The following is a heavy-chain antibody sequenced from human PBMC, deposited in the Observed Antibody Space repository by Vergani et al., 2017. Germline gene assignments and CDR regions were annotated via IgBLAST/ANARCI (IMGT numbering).Heavy chain of an antibody. D-gene: IGHD2-2*01. J-gene: IGHJ6*02. CDR1: GYTFTGYY. Sequence: QVQLVQSGAEVKKPGASVKVSCKASGYTFTGYYMHWVRQAPGQGLEWMGWINPNSGGKNYAQKFQGRVTMTRDTSISTAYMELSRLRSDDTAVYYCARDLAPIVVVPAAMARPYYYYYGMDVWGQGTTVTVSS. CDR2: INPNSGGK. CDR3: ARDLAPIVVVPAAMARPYYYYYGMDV. V-gene: IGHV1-2*02.